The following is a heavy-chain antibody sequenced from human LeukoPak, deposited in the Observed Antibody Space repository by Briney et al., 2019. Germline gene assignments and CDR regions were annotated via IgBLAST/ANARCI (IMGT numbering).Heavy chain of an antibody. CDR2: INPNSGGT. V-gene: IGHV1-2*02. CDR3: AREWVEYSGYGYFDY. Sequence: EASVKVSCKASGYTFTGYYMHWVRQAPGQGLEWMGWINPNSGGTNYAQKFQGRVTMTRDTSTSTAYMELSRLRSDDTAVYYCAREWVEYSGYGYFDYWGQGTLVTVSS. D-gene: IGHD5-12*01. CDR1: GYTFTGYY. J-gene: IGHJ4*02.